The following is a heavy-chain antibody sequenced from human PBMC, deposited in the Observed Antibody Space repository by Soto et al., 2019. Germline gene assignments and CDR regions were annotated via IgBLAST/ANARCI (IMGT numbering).Heavy chain of an antibody. CDR3: AREPTKRLVNDGFGLGDGMDG. Sequence: PSEPLSLTCTVSGGSISSGGYYWSWIRQHPGKGLEWIGYIYYSGSTYYNPSLKSRVTISVDTSKNQFSLKLSSVTAADTAVYYCAREPTKRLVNDGFGLGDGMDGWGQGNTVTVYS. CDR2: IYYSGST. J-gene: IGHJ6*02. V-gene: IGHV4-31*03. D-gene: IGHD3-10*01. CDR1: GGSISSGGYY.